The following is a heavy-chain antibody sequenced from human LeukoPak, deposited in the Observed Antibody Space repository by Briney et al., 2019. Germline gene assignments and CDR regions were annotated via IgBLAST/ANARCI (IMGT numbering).Heavy chain of an antibody. D-gene: IGHD5-12*01. J-gene: IGHJ4*02. CDR2: IYYSGST. Sequence: SETLSLTCTISGGSVSMFSWTWIRQPPGKGLEWIGYIYYSGSTNYNPSLKSRVTISVDTSKNQFSLKLSSVTAADTAVYYCARHGGGYDLGYWGQGTLVTVSS. V-gene: IGHV4-59*08. CDR3: ARHGGGYDLGY. CDR1: GGSVSMFS.